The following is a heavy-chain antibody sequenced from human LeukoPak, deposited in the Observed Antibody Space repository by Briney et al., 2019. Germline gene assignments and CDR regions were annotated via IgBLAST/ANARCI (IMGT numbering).Heavy chain of an antibody. CDR2: ISYNGGNQ. D-gene: IGHD3-16*01. CDR3: ARGPFGRITPNWFDT. Sequence: PGGSLRLSCTASGFNFSNYVMHWVRQAPGKGLEWVAAISYNGGNQYYVDSVKGLFTISRDNSKNTLYLQMTSLRPEDTAIFYCARGPFGRITPNWFDTWGQGTLVTVSS. J-gene: IGHJ5*02. V-gene: IGHV3-30*04. CDR1: GFNFSNYV.